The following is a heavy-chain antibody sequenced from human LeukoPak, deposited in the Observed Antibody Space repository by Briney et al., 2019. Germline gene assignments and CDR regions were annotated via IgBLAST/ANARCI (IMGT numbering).Heavy chain of an antibody. CDR1: GFTVSSNY. V-gene: IGHV3-66*01. CDR2: IYSGGST. J-gene: IGHJ6*02. D-gene: IGHD3-3*01. CDR3: ARDFPTRYDFWSGYTYYYYGMDV. Sequence: GGSLRLSCAASGFTVSSNYMSWVRQAPGKGLEWVSVIYSGGSTYYADSVKGRFTISRDNSKNTLYLQMNSLRAEDTAVYYCARDFPTRYDFWSGYTYYYYGMDVWGQGTTVTVSS.